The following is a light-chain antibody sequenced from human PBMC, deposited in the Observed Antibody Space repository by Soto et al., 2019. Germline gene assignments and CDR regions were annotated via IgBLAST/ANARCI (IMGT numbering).Light chain of an antibody. V-gene: IGLV2-14*03. CDR2: EVS. J-gene: IGLJ1*01. Sequence: QSALTQPASVSGSPGQSITISCTGTSSDVGAYNYVSWYQQHPDKAPKLMIYEVSHRPSGVSGRFSGSKSANTASLTISVHHTEDEADYYCSSYTSSSTYLFGSGTKVTVL. CDR1: SSDVGAYNY. CDR3: SSYTSSSTYL.